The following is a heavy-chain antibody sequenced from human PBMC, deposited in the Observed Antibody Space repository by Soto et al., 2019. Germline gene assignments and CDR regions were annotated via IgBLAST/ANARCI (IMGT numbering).Heavy chain of an antibody. D-gene: IGHD2-15*01. CDR2: MFYSGAT. V-gene: IGHV4-39*01. CDR1: GGSISDISYC. Sequence: SETLSLTCTVSGGSISDISYCWGWIRQPPGKGLQWIGGMFYSGATYYNPSLKNRVTLSVVTSNNEFSLKLVSVTAPDTALYYGARHKSGSDWLDPWGPGTLVAVSS. CDR3: ARHKSGSDWLDP. J-gene: IGHJ5*02.